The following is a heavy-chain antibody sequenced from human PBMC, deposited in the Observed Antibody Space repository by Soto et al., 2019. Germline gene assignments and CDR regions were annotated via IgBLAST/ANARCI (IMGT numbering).Heavy chain of an antibody. J-gene: IGHJ4*02. V-gene: IGHV3-30*18. Sequence: PGGSRRLSCAASGFTFSSYGMHWVRQAPGKGLEWVAVISYDGSNKYYADSVKGRFTISRDNSKNTLYLQMNSLRAEDTAVYYCAKDGDYDFWSGYLGPLDYWGQGTLVTVSS. CDR1: GFTFSSYG. D-gene: IGHD3-3*01. CDR2: ISYDGSNK. CDR3: AKDGDYDFWSGYLGPLDY.